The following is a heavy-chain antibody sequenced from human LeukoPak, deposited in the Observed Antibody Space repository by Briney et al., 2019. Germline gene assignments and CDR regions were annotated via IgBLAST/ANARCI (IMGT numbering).Heavy chain of an antibody. Sequence: VASVKLSCKASGGTFSSYAISWVRQAPGQGLEWMGGIIPIFGTANYAQKFQGRVTITADESTSTAYMELSSLRSEDTAVYHCARDTTLGLWGQGTLVTVSS. J-gene: IGHJ4*02. CDR3: ARDTTLGL. CDR1: GGTFSSYA. D-gene: IGHD1-26*01. V-gene: IGHV1-69*13. CDR2: IIPIFGTA.